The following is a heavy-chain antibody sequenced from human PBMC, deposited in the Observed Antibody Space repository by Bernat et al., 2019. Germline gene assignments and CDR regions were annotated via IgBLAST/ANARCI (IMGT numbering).Heavy chain of an antibody. CDR3: AREIAYYYDSDAFDI. J-gene: IGHJ3*02. CDR2: ISYDGSNK. CDR1: GFTFSSYG. D-gene: IGHD3-22*01. Sequence: VQLVESGGGVVQPGRSLRLSCAASGFTFSSYGMHWVRQAPGKGLEWVAVISYDGSNKYYADSVKGRFTISRDNSKNPLYLQMNSLRAEDTAVYYCAREIAYYYDSDAFDIWGQGTMVTVSS. V-gene: IGHV3-30*03.